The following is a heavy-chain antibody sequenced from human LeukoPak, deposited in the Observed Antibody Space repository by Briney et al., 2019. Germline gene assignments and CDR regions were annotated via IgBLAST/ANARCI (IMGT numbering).Heavy chain of an antibody. D-gene: IGHD6-19*01. J-gene: IGHJ4*02. CDR1: GGSISHYY. CDR3: ARLPGIAVSGKAVDY. Sequence: PSETLSLTCTVLGGSISHYYWSWIRQPPGKGLEWIGYVYYTGSTDYNPSLKSRVTMSVDTSKNQFSLNLSSVTAADTAVYFCARLPGIAVSGKAVDYWGQGTLVTVSS. CDR2: VYYTGST. V-gene: IGHV4-59*01.